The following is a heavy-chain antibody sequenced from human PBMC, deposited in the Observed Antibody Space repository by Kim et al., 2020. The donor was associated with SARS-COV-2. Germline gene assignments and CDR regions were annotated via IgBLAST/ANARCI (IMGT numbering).Heavy chain of an antibody. CDR3: ARHGDVLRYFDWLPRSYYDYGMDV. V-gene: IGHV4-39*01. J-gene: IGHJ6*02. D-gene: IGHD3-9*01. Sequence: SETLSLTCTVSGGSISSSSYYWGWLRQPPGKGLEWIGSIYYSGSTYYNPSLKSRVTISVDTSKNQFSLKLSSGTAADTAVYYCARHGDVLRYFDWLPRSYYDYGMDVWGQGTTVTVSS. CDR2: IYYSGST. CDR1: GGSISSSSYY.